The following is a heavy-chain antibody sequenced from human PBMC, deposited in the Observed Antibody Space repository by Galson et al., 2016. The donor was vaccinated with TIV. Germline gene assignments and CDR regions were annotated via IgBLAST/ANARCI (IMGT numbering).Heavy chain of an antibody. V-gene: IGHV3-30-3*01. CDR1: VLCFSSYP. J-gene: IGHJ6*02. Sequence: SLRLSCAASVLCFSSYPMHWVRQAPGKGLEYVALISDDGNNKQYADSVKGRFTISRDNSKKTLLLQMSSLRIEDTAVYYCARAGGYDYYYYAMDVWGQGTTVTVSS. D-gene: IGHD5-12*01. CDR3: ARAGGYDYYYYAMDV. CDR2: ISDDGNNK.